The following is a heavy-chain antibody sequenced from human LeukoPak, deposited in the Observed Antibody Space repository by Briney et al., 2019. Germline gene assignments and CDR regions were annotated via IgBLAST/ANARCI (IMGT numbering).Heavy chain of an antibody. Sequence: TSETLSLTCTVSGGSFSSYSWSWIRQPAGKGLEWIGRIYTSGSTNYNPSLKSRVTMSVDTSKNQFSLKLSSVTAADTAVYYCARVLSYLRDGGIAAAYFDYWGQGTLVTVSS. CDR3: ARVLSYLRDGGIAAAYFDY. J-gene: IGHJ4*02. D-gene: IGHD6-13*01. V-gene: IGHV4-4*07. CDR2: IYTSGST. CDR1: GGSFSSYS.